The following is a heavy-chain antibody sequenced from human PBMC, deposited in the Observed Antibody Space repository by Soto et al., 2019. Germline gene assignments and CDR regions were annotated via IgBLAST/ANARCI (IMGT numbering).Heavy chain of an antibody. D-gene: IGHD4-17*01. CDR3: AGEGGGTTVVTPSIDY. CDR2: IIPIFGTA. CDR1: GGTFSSYA. V-gene: IGHV1-69*12. Sequence: QVQLVQSGAEVKKPGSSVKVSCKASGGTFSSYAISWVRQAPGQGLEWMGGIIPIFGTANYAQKFQGRVRITADESTSTAYRELSSLRSEDTAVYYCAGEGGGTTVVTPSIDYWGQGTLVTVSS. J-gene: IGHJ4*02.